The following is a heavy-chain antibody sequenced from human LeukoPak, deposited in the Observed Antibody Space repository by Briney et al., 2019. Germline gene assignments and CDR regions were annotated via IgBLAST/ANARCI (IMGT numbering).Heavy chain of an antibody. Sequence: PSQTLSLTCTVSGGSISSGSYYWSWIRQPAGKGLEWIGRIYSSGSTNYNPSLKSRVTISVDTSKNQFSLKLSSVTAADTAVYYCARGRRTAAAGVWFDPWGQGTLVTVSS. CDR1: GGSISSGSYY. CDR3: ARGRRTAAAGVWFDP. D-gene: IGHD6-13*01. J-gene: IGHJ5*02. CDR2: IYSSGST. V-gene: IGHV4-61*02.